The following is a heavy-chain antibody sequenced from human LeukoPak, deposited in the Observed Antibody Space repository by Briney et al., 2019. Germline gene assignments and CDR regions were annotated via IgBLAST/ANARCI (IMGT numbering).Heavy chain of an antibody. J-gene: IGHJ6*02. D-gene: IGHD3-3*01. CDR3: GRDLWHVFLWVYPGGGVDV. CDR2: ISYDGSNK. Sequence: PGGSLRLSCAASGFTFSSYAMHWVRQAPGKGLEWLAVISYDGSNKYYADSVKGRFTISRDKSKNTLYLQMNSLRAEDTAVYYCGRDLWHVFLWVYPGGGVDVGGRGPTVTVSS. V-gene: IGHV3-30-3*01. CDR1: GFTFSSYA.